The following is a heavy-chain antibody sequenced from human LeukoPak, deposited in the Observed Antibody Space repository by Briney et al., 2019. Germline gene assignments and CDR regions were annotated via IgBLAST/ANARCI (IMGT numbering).Heavy chain of an antibody. CDR1: GSTFRSYG. CDR3: AREFSNWGYAFDI. V-gene: IGHV3-30*03. CDR2: ISYDGSNK. Sequence: PGGSLRLSCAASGSTFRSYGIHWVRQAPGKGLEWVAVISYDGSNKYYADSVKGRFTISRDNSKNTLYLQMNSLRAEDTAVYYCAREFSNWGYAFDIWGQGTMVTVSS. J-gene: IGHJ3*02. D-gene: IGHD3-16*01.